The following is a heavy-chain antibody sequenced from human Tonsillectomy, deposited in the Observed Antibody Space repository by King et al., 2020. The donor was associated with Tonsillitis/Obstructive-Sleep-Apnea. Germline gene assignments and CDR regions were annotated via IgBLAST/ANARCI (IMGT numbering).Heavy chain of an antibody. CDR1: GYTLTELS. V-gene: IGHV1-24*01. J-gene: IGHJ3*01. CDR3: ATGSSDIDAFAL. CDR2: FDPEDGET. D-gene: IGHD6-19*01. Sequence: QLVQSGAEVKKPGASVKVCCKVSGYTLTELSMHWVRQAPGKGLEWMGSFDPEDGETIYAQKFQDRVTMTEDTSTDTAYMELSSLTSEHTAVYYCATGSSDIDAFALWGQGTMVTVSS.